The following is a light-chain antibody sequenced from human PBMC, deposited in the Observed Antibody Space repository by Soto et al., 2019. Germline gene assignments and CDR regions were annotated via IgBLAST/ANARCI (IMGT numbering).Light chain of an antibody. CDR2: LNSDGSH. V-gene: IGLV4-69*01. Sequence: QPVLTQSPSASASLGASVKLTCTLSSGHSSHAIAWHQQQPEKGPRYLMKLNSDGSHSKGDGIHDRFSGSTSGAERYLTISSLQSEDEADYYCQTWASGIRVFGGGTKLTVL. CDR1: SGHSSHA. CDR3: QTWASGIRV. J-gene: IGLJ3*02.